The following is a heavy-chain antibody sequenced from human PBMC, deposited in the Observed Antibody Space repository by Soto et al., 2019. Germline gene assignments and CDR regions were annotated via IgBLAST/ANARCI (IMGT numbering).Heavy chain of an antibody. D-gene: IGHD2-15*01. V-gene: IGHV3-48*03. J-gene: IGHJ3*01. CDR1: GFTFSSSE. Sequence: GSLRLSCAASGFTFSSSEMYWVRQAPGKGLEWISYIHPGGQTIFYAESVKGRFTISRDKAKHSVYLQMNSLRAEDTAVYYCARRGSRWGRGTKVTVSS. CDR3: ARRGSR. CDR2: IHPGGQTI.